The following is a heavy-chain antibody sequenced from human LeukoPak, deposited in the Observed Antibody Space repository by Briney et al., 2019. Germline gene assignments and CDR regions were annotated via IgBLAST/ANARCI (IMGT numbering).Heavy chain of an antibody. CDR3: ARSREHTFDI. D-gene: IGHD1-26*01. J-gene: IGHJ3*02. Sequence: GASVKVSCKASGYNLTGYYIHWVRQAPGQELECMGWINPNSGDTNYAPKFQGRVTMTRDTSISTAYMELSRLRSDDTAVYYCARSREHTFDIWGQGTMVTVSS. CDR2: INPNSGDT. CDR1: GYNLTGYY. V-gene: IGHV1-2*02.